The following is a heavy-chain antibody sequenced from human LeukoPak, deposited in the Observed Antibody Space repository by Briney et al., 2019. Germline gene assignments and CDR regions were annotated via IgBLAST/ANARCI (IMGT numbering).Heavy chain of an antibody. D-gene: IGHD6-13*01. CDR2: IRGSGGST. Sequence: PGRSLRLSCAASGFTFSSYAMSWVRQAPGKGLEWVSSIRGSGGSTSYADSVKGRFTISRDNSKNMLYLQMNTLRAEDTAVYYCAKGGEQQLILPFEYWGQGTLITVSS. V-gene: IGHV3-23*01. CDR3: AKGGEQQLILPFEY. CDR1: GFTFSSYA. J-gene: IGHJ4*02.